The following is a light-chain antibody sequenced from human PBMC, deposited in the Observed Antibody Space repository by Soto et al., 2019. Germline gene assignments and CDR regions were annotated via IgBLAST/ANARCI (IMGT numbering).Light chain of an antibody. CDR1: QSISSSS. J-gene: IGKJ1*01. V-gene: IGKV3-20*01. CDR2: GAS. Sequence: EIVLTQSPGTLSLSPGERATLSCRASQSISSSSLAWFQQKPGQAPRLLIYGASSRATGIPDRFGGSGSGTDFTLTISRLEPEDFEVYYCQQYGSSPWTFGQGTKVEIK. CDR3: QQYGSSPWT.